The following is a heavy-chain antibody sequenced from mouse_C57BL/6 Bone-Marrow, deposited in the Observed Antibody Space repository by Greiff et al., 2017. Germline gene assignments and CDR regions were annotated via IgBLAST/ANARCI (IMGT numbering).Heavy chain of an antibody. Sequence: EVQLQQSGAELVRPGASVKLSCTASGFNIKDDYMNWVKQRPEQGLEWIGWIDPENGDTEYAAKFQGKATITADTSSNTAYLQLSSLTSEDTAVYYCTTIYYGASYWGQGTTLTVSA. J-gene: IGHJ2*01. CDR2: IDPENGDT. CDR1: GFNIKDDY. CDR3: TTIYYGASY. D-gene: IGHD1-1*01. V-gene: IGHV14-4*01.